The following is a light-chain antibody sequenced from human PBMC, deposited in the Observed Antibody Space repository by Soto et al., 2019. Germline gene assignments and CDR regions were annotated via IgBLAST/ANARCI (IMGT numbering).Light chain of an antibody. J-gene: IGKJ1*01. CDR3: MQPLQTPRT. CDR2: LGS. CDR1: QSLLQNNGYNY. V-gene: IGKV2-28*01. Sequence: DIVLTRSPLSLPVTPGEPASISCNSSQSLLQNNGYNYLDWYLQRPGQSPQLLIYLGSTRASGVPDRFSGSGSGTDFTLKISRVEAEDVGVYYCMQPLQTPRTFGQGTRVEIK.